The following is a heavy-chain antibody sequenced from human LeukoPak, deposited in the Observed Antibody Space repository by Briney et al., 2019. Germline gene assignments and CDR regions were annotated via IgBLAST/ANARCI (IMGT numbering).Heavy chain of an antibody. CDR2: FILIFGSP. CDR3: AGFFYDSSGAAFDI. Sequence: GASVKVSCKASVPTFTSYAINWVRQAPGQGLEWMGGFILIFGSPTYAQKFQGRVSFTTDESTDTAYMELSNLGSDDTAVFYCAGFFYDSSGAAFDIWGQGTMVTVSS. D-gene: IGHD3-22*01. CDR1: VPTFTSYA. J-gene: IGHJ3*02. V-gene: IGHV1-69*05.